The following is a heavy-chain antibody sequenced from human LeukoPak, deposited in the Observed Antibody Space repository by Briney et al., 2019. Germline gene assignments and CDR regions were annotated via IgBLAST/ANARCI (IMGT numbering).Heavy chain of an antibody. CDR2: MNPNSGNT. D-gene: IGHD3-22*01. V-gene: IGHV1-8*03. Sequence: ASVKVSCKASGYTFTSYGISWVRQAPGQGLDWMGWMNPNSGNTGYAQKFQGRVTITRNPSISIAYMELSSLRSEGTAVYYCARGTYYYDSSGYYYYFDYWGQGTLVTVSP. CDR1: GYTFTSYG. J-gene: IGHJ4*02. CDR3: ARGTYYYDSSGYYYYFDY.